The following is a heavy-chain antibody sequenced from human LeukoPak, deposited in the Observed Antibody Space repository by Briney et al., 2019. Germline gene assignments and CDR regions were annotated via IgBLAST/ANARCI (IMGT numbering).Heavy chain of an antibody. CDR2: INHSGST. D-gene: IGHD3-22*01. CDR3: ARDSYYDSSGYRTPIDY. J-gene: IGHJ4*02. CDR1: GGSFSGYY. Sequence: PSETLSLTCAVYGGSFSGYYWSWIRQPPGKGLEWIGEINHSGSTNYNPSLKSRVTISVDTSKNQFSLKLSSATAADTAVYYCARDSYYDSSGYRTPIDYWGQGTLVTVSS. V-gene: IGHV4-34*01.